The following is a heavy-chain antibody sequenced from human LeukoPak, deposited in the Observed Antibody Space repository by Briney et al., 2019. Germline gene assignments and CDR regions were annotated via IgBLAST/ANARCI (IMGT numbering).Heavy chain of an antibody. Sequence: GGSLRLSCAASGFTLSNHWMIWVRQAAGKGLECVAFIRYDGSNKYYADSVKGRFTISRDNSKNTLYLQMNSLRAEDTAVYYCANGGRGYCSSTSCYPDYWGQGTLVTVSS. D-gene: IGHD2-2*01. V-gene: IGHV3-30*02. CDR1: GFTLSNHW. J-gene: IGHJ4*02. CDR3: ANGGRGYCSSTSCYPDY. CDR2: IRYDGSNK.